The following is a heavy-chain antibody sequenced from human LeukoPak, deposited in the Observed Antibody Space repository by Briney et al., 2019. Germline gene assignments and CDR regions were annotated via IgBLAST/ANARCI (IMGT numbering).Heavy chain of an antibody. CDR3: ASADGYKIDY. J-gene: IGHJ4*02. CDR2: IYYGGST. D-gene: IGHD5-24*01. Sequence: SETLSLTCTISGDSISGSSYYWGWIRQPPGKGLEWIGNIYYGGSTYYNPSLKSRVSISVDTSNNQFSLKVSSVTAADTAVYYCASADGYKIDYWGQGTLVTVSS. CDR1: GDSISGSSYY. V-gene: IGHV4-39*01.